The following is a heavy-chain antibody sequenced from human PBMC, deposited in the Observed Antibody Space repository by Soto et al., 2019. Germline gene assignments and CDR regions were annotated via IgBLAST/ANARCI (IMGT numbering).Heavy chain of an antibody. D-gene: IGHD2-15*01. CDR3: ASSVAVPSTMNYFDY. CDR2: INPNSGGT. V-gene: IGHV1-2*02. Sequence: GASVKVSCKASGYTFTGYYMHWVRQAPGQGLEWMGWINPNSGGTNYAQKFQGRVTMTRDKSISTAYLQWSSLKASDTAMYYCASSVAVPSTMNYFDYWGQGSLVTVSS. CDR1: GYTFTGYY. J-gene: IGHJ4*02.